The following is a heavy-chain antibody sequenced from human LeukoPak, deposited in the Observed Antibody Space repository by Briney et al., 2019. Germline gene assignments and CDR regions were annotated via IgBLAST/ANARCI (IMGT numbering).Heavy chain of an antibody. V-gene: IGHV4-59*01. D-gene: IGHD3-22*01. CDR1: GGSISSYY. CDR2: IYYSGST. J-gene: IGHJ4*02. CDR3: ASLETPGWLFRY. Sequence: SETLSLTCTVSGGSISSYYWSWIRQPPGKGLEWIGYIYYSGSTNYNPSLKSRVTISVDTSKNQFSLKLSSVTAADTAVYYCASLETPGWLFRYWGQGTLVTVSS.